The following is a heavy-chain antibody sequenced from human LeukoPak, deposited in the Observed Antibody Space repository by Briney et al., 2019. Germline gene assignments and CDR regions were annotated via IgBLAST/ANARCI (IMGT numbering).Heavy chain of an antibody. Sequence: SETLSLTCTVSGGSISSYYWSWIRQPPGKGLEWIGYIYYSGSTNYNPSLKSRVTISVDTSKNQFSLKLSSVTAAATAVYYCTRDQRSNWFDPWGQGTLVTVSS. CDR1: GGSISSYY. CDR3: TRDQRSNWFDP. CDR2: IYYSGST. J-gene: IGHJ5*02. V-gene: IGHV4-59*01.